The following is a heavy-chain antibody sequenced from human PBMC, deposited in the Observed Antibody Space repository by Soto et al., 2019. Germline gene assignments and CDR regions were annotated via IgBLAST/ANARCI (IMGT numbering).Heavy chain of an antibody. V-gene: IGHV1-18*01. CDR3: ARAEGVEVPFYHDALDL. Sequence: QDQLLQSGAEVKKPGASVKVSCQASGYTFSSYGITWVRQAPGQGLEWVGWISAYNGNTKSAQKFQGRVTLTTDTSTSTAYMDLRSLRSDDTAVYCCARAEGVEVPFYHDALDLWGQGTLVSVSS. CDR2: ISAYNGNT. D-gene: IGHD2-2*01. CDR1: GYTFSSYG. J-gene: IGHJ3*01.